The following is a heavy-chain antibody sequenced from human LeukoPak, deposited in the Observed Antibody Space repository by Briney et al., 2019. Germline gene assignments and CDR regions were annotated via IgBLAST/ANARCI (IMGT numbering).Heavy chain of an antibody. V-gene: IGHV3-7*03. Sequence: GGSLRLSSVVSGFSFSSYWMSWVRQAPGKGLEWVANVKQDGSEQHYVDSVKGRFSISRDNANNSLFLQMNSLRAEDTAVYYCARDVAMVRGVTDAFDIWGQGTVVTVSS. CDR3: ARDVAMVRGVTDAFDI. J-gene: IGHJ3*02. CDR1: GFSFSSYW. CDR2: VKQDGSEQ. D-gene: IGHD3-10*01.